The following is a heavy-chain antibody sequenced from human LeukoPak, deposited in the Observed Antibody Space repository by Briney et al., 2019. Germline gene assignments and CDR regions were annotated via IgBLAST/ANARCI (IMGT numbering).Heavy chain of an antibody. J-gene: IGHJ4*02. CDR1: GFTFSSYS. Sequence: PGGSLRLSCAASGFTFSSYSMNWVRQAPGKGLEWVSSISSSSSYIYYADSVKGRFTISRDNAKNSLYLQMNSLRAEDTAVYYCARDHSYGFGTAMVKADYWGQGTLVTVSS. V-gene: IGHV3-21*01. D-gene: IGHD5-18*01. CDR3: ARDHSYGFGTAMVKADY. CDR2: ISSSSSYI.